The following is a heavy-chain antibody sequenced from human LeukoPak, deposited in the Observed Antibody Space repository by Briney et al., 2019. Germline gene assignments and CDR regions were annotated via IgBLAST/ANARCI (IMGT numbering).Heavy chain of an antibody. Sequence: SETLSLTCTVSGGSISSYYWSWIRQPPGKGLEWIGYIYYSGSTNYNPSLKSRVTISVDTSKDQFSLKLSSVTAADTAVYYCARAEWELGGGLFDYWGQGTLVTVSS. CDR3: ARAEWELGGGLFDY. CDR1: GGSISSYY. J-gene: IGHJ4*02. D-gene: IGHD1-26*01. CDR2: IYYSGST. V-gene: IGHV4-59*01.